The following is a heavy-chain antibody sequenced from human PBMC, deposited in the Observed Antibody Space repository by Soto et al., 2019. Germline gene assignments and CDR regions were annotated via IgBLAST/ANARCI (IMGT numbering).Heavy chain of an antibody. CDR3: ARGEVSSGKYDFWSGYYSWFDP. V-gene: IGHV3-21*01. J-gene: IGHJ5*02. CDR1: GFTFSSYS. Sequence: PGGSLRLSCAASGFTFSSYSMNWVRQAPGKGLEWVPSISSSSSYIYYADSVKGRFTISRDNAKNSLYLQMNSLRAEDTAVYYCARGEVSSGKYDFWSGYYSWFDPWGQGTLVTVSS. CDR2: ISSSSSYI. D-gene: IGHD3-3*01.